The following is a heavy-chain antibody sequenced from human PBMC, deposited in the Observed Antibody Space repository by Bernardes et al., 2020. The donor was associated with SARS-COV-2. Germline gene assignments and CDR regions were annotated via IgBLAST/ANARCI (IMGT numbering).Heavy chain of an antibody. Sequence: GGSLRLSCAASGFTFSSYAMHWVRQAPGKGLEWVAVISYDGSNKYYADSVKGRFTISRDNSKNTLYLQMSSLRAEDTAVYYCARDLGVGAYNWFDPWGQGTLVTVSS. J-gene: IGHJ5*02. CDR2: ISYDGSNK. V-gene: IGHV3-30-3*01. D-gene: IGHD1-26*01. CDR1: GFTFSSYA. CDR3: ARDLGVGAYNWFDP.